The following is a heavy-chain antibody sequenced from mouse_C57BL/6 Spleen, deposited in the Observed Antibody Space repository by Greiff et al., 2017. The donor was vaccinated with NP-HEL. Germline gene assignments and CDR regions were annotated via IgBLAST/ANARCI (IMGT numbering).Heavy chain of an antibody. CDR2: INPNNGGT. CDR3: ARGDYGSYAMDY. CDR1: GYTFTDYY. D-gene: IGHD1-1*01. J-gene: IGHJ4*01. Sequence: VQLQQSGPELVKPGASVKISCKASGYTFTDYYMNWVKQSHGKSLEWIGDINPNNGGTSYNQKFKGKATLTVDKSSSTAYMELRSLTSEDSAVYYCARGDYGSYAMDYWGQGTSVTVSS. V-gene: IGHV1-26*01.